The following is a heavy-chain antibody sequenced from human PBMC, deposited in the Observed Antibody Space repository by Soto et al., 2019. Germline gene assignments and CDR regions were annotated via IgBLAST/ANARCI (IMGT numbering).Heavy chain of an antibody. CDR1: GYTFTSYG. D-gene: IGHD5-12*01. V-gene: IGHV1-18*01. J-gene: IGHJ6*02. Sequence: QVQLVQSGAEVKKPGASVKVSCKASGYTFTSYGISWVRQAPGQGLEWMGWISAYNGNTNYAQKLQGRVTMTTDTATSTAYMELRSLRSDDTAGYYCAREGQASGYDDRRDGMDVWGQGTTVTVAS. CDR2: ISAYNGNT. CDR3: AREGQASGYDDRRDGMDV.